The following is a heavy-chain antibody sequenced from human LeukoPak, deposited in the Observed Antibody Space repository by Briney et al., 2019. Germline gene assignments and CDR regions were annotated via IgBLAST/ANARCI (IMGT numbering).Heavy chain of an antibody. CDR1: GYTFTSYG. Sequence: ASVKVSCKASGYTFTSYGISWVRQAPGQGLEWMGWISAYNGNTNYAQKLQGRVTMTTDTSTSTAYMELRSLRSDDTAVYYCARGGTYYDFWSGSPYYMDVWGKGTTVTVSS. D-gene: IGHD3-3*01. CDR2: ISAYNGNT. CDR3: ARGGTYYDFWSGSPYYMDV. V-gene: IGHV1-18*01. J-gene: IGHJ6*03.